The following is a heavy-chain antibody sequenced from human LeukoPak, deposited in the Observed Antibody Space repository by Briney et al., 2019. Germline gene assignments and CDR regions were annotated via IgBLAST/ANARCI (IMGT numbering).Heavy chain of an antibody. CDR1: GFTFSSYE. J-gene: IGHJ4*02. CDR2: ISSSASTV. V-gene: IGHV3-48*03. CDR3: ARGYNYGSIDS. D-gene: IGHD5-18*01. Sequence: QPGGSLRLSCAASGFTFSSYEMNWVRQAPGKGLEWVSYISSSASTVYYADSVKGRFTISRDNAKNSLYLQMNSLRAEDTAVYYCARGYNYGSIDSWGQGTLVTVSS.